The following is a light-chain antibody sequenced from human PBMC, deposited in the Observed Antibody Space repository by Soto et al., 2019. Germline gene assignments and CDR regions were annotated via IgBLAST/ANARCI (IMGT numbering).Light chain of an antibody. CDR3: QHYNSYSEA. J-gene: IGKJ1*01. CDR2: GAS. V-gene: IGKV3D-15*01. Sequence: EIVLTQSPVTLSLSPGERATLSCRASQSVSSSLAWYQQKPGQAPRLLIYGASSRATGIPARFSGSGSGTEFTLTISSLQPDDFATYYCQHYNSYSEAFGQGTKVDIK. CDR1: QSVSSS.